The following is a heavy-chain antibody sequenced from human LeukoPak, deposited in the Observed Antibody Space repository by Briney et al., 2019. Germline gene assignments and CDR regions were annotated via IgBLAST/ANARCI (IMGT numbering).Heavy chain of an antibody. CDR2: ISSSGSTI. J-gene: IGHJ6*04. D-gene: IGHD3-10*02. CDR1: GFTFSTYG. Sequence: PGGTLRLSCEASGFTFSTYGMSWVRQAPGKGLEWVSYISSSGSTIYHADSVKGRFTISRDNAKNSLYLQMNSLRAEDTAVYYCAELGITMIGGVWGKGTTVTISS. CDR3: AELGITMIGGV. V-gene: IGHV3-48*04.